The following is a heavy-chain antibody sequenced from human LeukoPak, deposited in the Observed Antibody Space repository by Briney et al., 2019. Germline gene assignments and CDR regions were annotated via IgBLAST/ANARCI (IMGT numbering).Heavy chain of an antibody. CDR2: IDYTGTT. J-gene: IGHJ4*02. D-gene: IGHD6-19*01. CDR3: ARGVAGTSYYFDY. CDR1: GGSISSYY. Sequence: SETLSLTCTVSGGSISSYYWTWIRQPPGKGREWIGYIDYTGTTNYNPSLKSRVTISVDTSKNQFSLKLSSVTAADTAVYYCARGVAGTSYYFDYWGQGTLVTVSS. V-gene: IGHV4-59*12.